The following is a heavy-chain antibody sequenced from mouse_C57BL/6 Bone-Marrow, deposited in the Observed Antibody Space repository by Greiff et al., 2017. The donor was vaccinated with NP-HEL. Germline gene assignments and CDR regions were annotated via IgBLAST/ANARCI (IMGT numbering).Heavy chain of an antibody. CDR3: AIDYGSSSPIDY. D-gene: IGHD1-1*01. Sequence: EVMLVESGGGLVQPGGSLKLSCAASGFTFSDYYMYWVRQTPEKRLAWVAYISNGGGRTYYPDTVKGRFTLSRDNAHNTPSLQLRRLKSEDTAVYYCAIDYGSSSPIDYWGQGTSVTVSA. CDR2: ISNGGGRT. CDR1: GFTFSDYY. V-gene: IGHV5-12*01. J-gene: IGHJ4*01.